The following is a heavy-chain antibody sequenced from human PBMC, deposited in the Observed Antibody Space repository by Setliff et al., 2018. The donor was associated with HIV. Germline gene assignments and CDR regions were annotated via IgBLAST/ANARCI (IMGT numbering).Heavy chain of an antibody. CDR2: INPSGGST. Sequence: ASVKVSCKASGYTFTSYYMHWVRQAPGQGLEWMGIINPSGGSTSYAQKFQGRVTMTRDTSTSTVYMELSSLRSEDTAVYYCARLPITYESSGYYPEDWYFDLWGRGTLVTVSS. J-gene: IGHJ2*01. CDR1: GYTFTSYY. D-gene: IGHD3-22*01. V-gene: IGHV1-46*01. CDR3: ARLPITYESSGYYPEDWYFDL.